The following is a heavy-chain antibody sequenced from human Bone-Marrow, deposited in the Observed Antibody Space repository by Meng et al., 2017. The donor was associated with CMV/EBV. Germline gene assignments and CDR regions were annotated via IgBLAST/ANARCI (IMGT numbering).Heavy chain of an antibody. J-gene: IGHJ4*02. Sequence: SETLSLTCTVSGGSVGSGSYYWSWIRQPPGKGLEWIGYIYYSGSTNYNPSLKSRVTISVDTSKNQFSLKLSSVTAADTAVYYCARAGFLEWLYTTYFDYWGQGTLVTVSS. V-gene: IGHV4-61*01. CDR2: IYYSGST. D-gene: IGHD3-3*01. CDR3: ARAGFLEWLYTTYFDY. CDR1: GGSVGSGSYY.